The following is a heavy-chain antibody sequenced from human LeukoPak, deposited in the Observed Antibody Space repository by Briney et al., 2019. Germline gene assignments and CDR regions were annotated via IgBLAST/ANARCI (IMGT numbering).Heavy chain of an antibody. V-gene: IGHV1-24*01. CDR3: ARVGGDYGDPTKYYFDY. CDR1: GYTLTELS. D-gene: IGHD4-17*01. J-gene: IGHJ4*02. CDR2: FDPEDGET. Sequence: ASVKVSCKVSGYTLTELSMHWVRQAPGKGLEWMGGFDPEDGETIYAQKFQGRVTMTEDTSTDTAYMELSSLRSEDTAVYYCARVGGDYGDPTKYYFDYWGQGTLVAVSS.